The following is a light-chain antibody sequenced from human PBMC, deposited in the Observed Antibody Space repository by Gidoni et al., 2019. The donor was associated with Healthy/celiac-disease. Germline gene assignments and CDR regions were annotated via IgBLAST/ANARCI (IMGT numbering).Light chain of an antibody. CDR3: QQYDSTPWT. V-gene: IGKV3-20*01. CDR2: GAS. J-gene: IGKJ1*01. Sequence: DIVLTQSPGTLSLSPGERATPSCRASQSVSSSYLTWYQQKPGQAPRLLIYGASRRATGIPDRFSGSGSGTDFTLTISRLEPEDFAVYYCQQYDSTPWTFXQXTKVEIK. CDR1: QSVSSSY.